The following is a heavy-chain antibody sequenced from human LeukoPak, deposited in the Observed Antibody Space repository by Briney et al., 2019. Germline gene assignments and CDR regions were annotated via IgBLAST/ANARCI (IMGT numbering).Heavy chain of an antibody. V-gene: IGHV3-21*01. D-gene: IGHD3-16*01. J-gene: IGHJ4*02. CDR1: GFTFSSYS. CDR3: ASYMLLMGEYYFDY. CDR2: ISSSSYI. Sequence: GGSLRLSCAASGFTFSSYSMNWVRQAPGKGLEWVSSISSSSYIYYADSVKGRFTISRDNAKNSLYLQMNSLRAEDTAVYYCASYMLLMGEYYFDYWGQGTLVTVSS.